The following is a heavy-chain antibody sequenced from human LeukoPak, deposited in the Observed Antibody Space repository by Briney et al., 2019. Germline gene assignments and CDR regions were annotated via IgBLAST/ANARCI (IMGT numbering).Heavy chain of an antibody. D-gene: IGHD2-2*01. Sequence: GRSLRLSCAASGFAFSSYGVHWVRQAPGKGLEWVAVISYDGSTEYYIDSVKGRFTISRDNSKDTLYLQMNSLRAEDTAVYYCAKETYSTSWQLDSWGQGTLVTVSS. CDR2: ISYDGSTE. CDR1: GFAFSSYG. CDR3: AKETYSTSWQLDS. J-gene: IGHJ4*02. V-gene: IGHV3-30*18.